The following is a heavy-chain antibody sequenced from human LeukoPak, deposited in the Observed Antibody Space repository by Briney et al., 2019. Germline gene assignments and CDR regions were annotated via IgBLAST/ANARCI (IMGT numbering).Heavy chain of an antibody. CDR2: IGTTGDT. CDR1: GFAFSNYD. V-gene: IGHV3-13*01. J-gene: IGHJ6*02. D-gene: IGHD5-12*01. Sequence: GSLRLSCAASGFAFSNYDFHWVRQVTGKRLEWVSGIGTTGDTYYPASVKGRFTISRENARNSLYLQMNSLRAGDTAVYYCVRVNWLHYSGMDVWGQGTTVTVSS. CDR3: VRVNWLHYSGMDV.